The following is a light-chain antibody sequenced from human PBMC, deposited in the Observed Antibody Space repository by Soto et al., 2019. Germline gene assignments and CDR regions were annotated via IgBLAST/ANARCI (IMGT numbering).Light chain of an antibody. CDR2: DVS. V-gene: IGLV2-11*01. CDR3: GSYAGSYTWV. J-gene: IGLJ3*02. CDR1: SSDVGDYNY. Sequence: QSALTQPRSVSGSPGQSVTISCTGTSSDVGDYNYVSWYEQRPGKAPKVMIYDVSRRPSGVPDRFSGSKSGNTASLTISGLQAEDEADYYCGSYAGSYTWVFGGGTKLTVL.